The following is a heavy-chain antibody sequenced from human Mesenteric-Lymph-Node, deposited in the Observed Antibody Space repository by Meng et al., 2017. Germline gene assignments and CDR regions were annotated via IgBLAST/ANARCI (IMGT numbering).Heavy chain of an antibody. CDR3: AKRFRICSSTSCYYYFDY. Sequence: ASVKVSCKASGYTFTSYGISWVRQAPGQGLEWMGWISAYNGNTNYAQKFQGRVTITADKSTSTAYMELSSLRSEDTAVYYCAKRFRICSSTSCYYYFDYWGQGTLVTVSS. CDR2: ISAYNGNT. V-gene: IGHV1-18*01. CDR1: GYTFTSYG. D-gene: IGHD2-2*01. J-gene: IGHJ4*02.